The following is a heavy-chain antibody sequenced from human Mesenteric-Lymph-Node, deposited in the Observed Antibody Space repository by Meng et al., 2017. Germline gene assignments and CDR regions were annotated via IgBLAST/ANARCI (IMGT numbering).Heavy chain of an antibody. J-gene: IGHJ4*02. CDR3: ARGSLPISSGSCDFDY. CDR1: GGSISTYNW. V-gene: IGHV4-4*02. D-gene: IGHD3-10*01. Sequence: SETLSLTCAVSGGSISTYNWWSWVRQPPGKGLEWIGEIHHDGSTNYSPSLKSRGTISVDTSKNQFSLKLSSVTAADTAVYYCARGSLPISSGSCDFDYWGQGTLVTVSS. CDR2: IHHDGST.